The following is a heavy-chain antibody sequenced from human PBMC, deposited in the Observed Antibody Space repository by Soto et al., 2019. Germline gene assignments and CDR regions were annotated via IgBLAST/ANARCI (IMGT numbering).Heavy chain of an antibody. J-gene: IGHJ1*01. V-gene: IGHV6-1*01. D-gene: IGHD3-10*01. CDR2: TYYRASWNY. Sequence: SQTLPLTFAISGDSVSSNTATWNWIRQSPSRGLEWLGRTYYRASWNYDYALSVKSRITIKPDTSKNQFSLQLNSVTPEDTAVYYGAADLQVHHGLGYWGKGTLVTVSS. CDR1: GDSVSSNTAT. CDR3: AADLQVHHGLGY.